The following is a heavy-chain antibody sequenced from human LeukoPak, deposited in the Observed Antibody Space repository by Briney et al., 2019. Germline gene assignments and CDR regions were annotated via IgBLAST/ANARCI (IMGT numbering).Heavy chain of an antibody. D-gene: IGHD6-19*01. CDR1: GFTFSSYG. Sequence: GGSLRLSCAASGFTFSSYGMHWVRQAPGKGLEWVAVISYDGSNKYYAGSVKGRFTISRDNSKNTLYLQMNSLRAEDTAVYYCAKSRPPYSSGWLFDYWGQGTLVTVSS. CDR3: AKSRPPYSSGWLFDY. V-gene: IGHV3-30*18. CDR2: ISYDGSNK. J-gene: IGHJ4*02.